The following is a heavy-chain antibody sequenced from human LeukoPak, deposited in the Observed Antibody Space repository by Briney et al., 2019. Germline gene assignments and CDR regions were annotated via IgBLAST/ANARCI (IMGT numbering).Heavy chain of an antibody. CDR2: ISGSGGST. J-gene: IGHJ6*02. CDR1: GFTFSSYA. Sequence: GGSLRLSCAASGFTFSSYAMSRVRQAPGKGLEWVSAISGSGGSTYYPGSVKGRFTISRENAKNSLYLQMNSLRAEDTAVYYCARGLGSRQYYYYYYGMDVWGQGTTVTVSS. D-gene: IGHD6-13*01. CDR3: ARGLGSRQYYYYYYGMDV. V-gene: IGHV3-23*01.